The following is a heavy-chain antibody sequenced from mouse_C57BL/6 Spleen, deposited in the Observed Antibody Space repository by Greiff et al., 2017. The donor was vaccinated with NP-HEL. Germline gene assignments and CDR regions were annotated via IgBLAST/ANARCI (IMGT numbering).Heavy chain of an antibody. Sequence: LVRPGASVTLSCKASGYTFTDYEMHWVKQTPVHGLEWIGAIDPETGGTAYNQKFKGKAILTADKSSSTAYMELRSLTSEDSAVYYCTRKGFRALRWGQGTLVTVSA. V-gene: IGHV1-15*01. CDR2: IDPETGGT. CDR3: TRKGFRALR. CDR1: GYTFTDYE. J-gene: IGHJ3*01.